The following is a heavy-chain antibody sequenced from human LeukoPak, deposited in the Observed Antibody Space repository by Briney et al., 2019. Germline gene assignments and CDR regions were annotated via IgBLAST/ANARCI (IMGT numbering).Heavy chain of an antibody. CDR1: GFTFSSYA. J-gene: IGHJ4*02. D-gene: IGHD3-9*01. V-gene: IGHV3-23*01. CDR3: AKDRLDWNYFDY. Sequence: GGSLRLSCAASGFTFSSYAMSWVRQAPGKGLEWVSAISGSGGSTYYADSVKGRFTISRDNSKNTLYLQMNSLRAEDTAIYFCAKDRLDWNYFDYWGQGILVTVSS. CDR2: ISGSGGST.